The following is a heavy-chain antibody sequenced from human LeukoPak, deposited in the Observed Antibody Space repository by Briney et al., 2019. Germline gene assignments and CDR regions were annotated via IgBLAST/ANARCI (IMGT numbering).Heavy chain of an antibody. V-gene: IGHV5-51*01. CDR2: IYPADSDT. Sequence: GESLEISCQVSGYIFTNYWIGWVRQMPGKGLESMGIIYPADSDTTYSPSFQGQVTISADKSISTVYLQWSSLKASDTAMYYCARQSRDGSKTRGYYFDYWGPGTQVTASS. CDR1: GYIFTNYW. CDR3: ARQSRDGSKTRGYYFDY. D-gene: IGHD3-10*01. J-gene: IGHJ4*02.